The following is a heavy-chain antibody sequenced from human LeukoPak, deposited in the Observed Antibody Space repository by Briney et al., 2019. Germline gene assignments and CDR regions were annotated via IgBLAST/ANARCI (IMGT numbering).Heavy chain of an antibody. CDR1: GFTFSNHW. V-gene: IGHV3-7*01. Sequence: PGGSLRLSCAASGFTFSNHWMSWVRQAPGKGLEWVANIKQDESEKYYVDSVKGRFTISRDNSKNTLYLQMNSLRAEDTAVYYCAGFAQTDPLYGMDVWGQGTTVTVSS. J-gene: IGHJ6*02. CDR2: IKQDESEK. CDR3: AGFAQTDPLYGMDV. D-gene: IGHD1-14*01.